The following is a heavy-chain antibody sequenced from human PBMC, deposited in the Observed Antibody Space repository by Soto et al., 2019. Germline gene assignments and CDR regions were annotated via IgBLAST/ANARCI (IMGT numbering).Heavy chain of an antibody. CDR2: MNPNSGNT. CDR3: AREKVGANDY. D-gene: IGHD1-26*01. J-gene: IGHJ4*02. Sequence: GASVKVSCKASGYTFTSYDINWVRQATGQGLEWMGWMNPNSGNTGYAQKFQGGVSMTRNTSISTAYMELSSLRSDDTAVYYCAREKVGANDYWGQGTLVTVSS. V-gene: IGHV1-8*01. CDR1: GYTFTSYD.